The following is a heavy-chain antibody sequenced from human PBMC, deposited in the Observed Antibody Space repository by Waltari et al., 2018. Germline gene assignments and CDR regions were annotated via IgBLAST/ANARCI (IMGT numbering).Heavy chain of an antibody. CDR2: MNPNSGNT. CDR3: ARGGRGWQQLVRIAFDI. CDR1: GYTFTSYD. Sequence: QVQLVQSGAEVKKPGASVKVSCKASGYTFTSYDINWVRTATGQGLEWMGWMNPNSGNTGYAQKFQGRVTMTRNTSISTAYMELSSLRSEDTAVYYCARGGRGWQQLVRIAFDIWGQGTMVTVSS. J-gene: IGHJ3*02. V-gene: IGHV1-8*01. D-gene: IGHD6-13*01.